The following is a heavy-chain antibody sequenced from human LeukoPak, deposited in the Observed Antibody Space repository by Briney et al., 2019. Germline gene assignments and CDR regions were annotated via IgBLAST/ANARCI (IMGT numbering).Heavy chain of an antibody. CDR2: LNPKNGAT. Sequence: ASVRVSCKTSGYTFTYYYIHWVRQAPGQGLEWMGWLNPKNGATDNAQKFQGRVTMTRDTSTSTVYMELSSLRSEDTAVYYCARDPSGSGANYFDYWGQGTLVTVSS. J-gene: IGHJ4*02. V-gene: IGHV1-2*02. CDR1: GYTFTYYY. CDR3: ARDPSGSGANYFDY. D-gene: IGHD3-3*01.